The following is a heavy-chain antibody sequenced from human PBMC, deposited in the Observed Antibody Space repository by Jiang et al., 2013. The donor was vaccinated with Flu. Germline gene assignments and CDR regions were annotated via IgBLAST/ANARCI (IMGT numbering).Heavy chain of an antibody. J-gene: IGHJ4*02. V-gene: IGHV1-24*01. CDR3: AHYDYVWGSYVRDY. Sequence: GAEVKKPGASVKVSCKVSGYTLTELSMHWVRQAPGKGLEWMGGFDPEDGETIYAQKFQGRVTMTEDTSTDTAYMELSSLRSEDTAVYYCAHYDYVWGSYVRDYWGQGTLVTVSS. D-gene: IGHD3-16*01. CDR1: GYTLTELS. CDR2: FDPEDGET.